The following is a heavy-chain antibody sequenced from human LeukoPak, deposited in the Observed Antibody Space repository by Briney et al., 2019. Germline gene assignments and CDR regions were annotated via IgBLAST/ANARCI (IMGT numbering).Heavy chain of an antibody. CDR1: GFTFSSCG. CDR3: ANTAGYKVY. J-gene: IGHJ4*02. CDR2: ISGSGSST. D-gene: IGHD1-14*01. V-gene: IGHV3-23*01. Sequence: GGSLRLSCVASGFTFSSCGMNWVRQAPGKGLEWVSAISGSGSSTYYADSVKGRFTISRDNAKNSLYLQMNSLRAEDTAVYYCANTAGYKVYWGQGTLVTVSS.